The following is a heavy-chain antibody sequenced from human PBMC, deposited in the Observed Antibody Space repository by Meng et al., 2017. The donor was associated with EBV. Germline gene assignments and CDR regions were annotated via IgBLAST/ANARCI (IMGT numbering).Heavy chain of an antibody. Sequence: VQLVGAGGGLVKPGGSLKLSCAASEFTFTSAWMNWVRQAPGKGLEWVGRIRSQVDGRTADYSAPVKGRFTISRDDSKHTLYLQMNSLKIEDSAVYYCTTDEGGSRFWGQGTLVTVSS. CDR1: EFTFTSAW. CDR2: IRSQVDGRTA. CDR3: TTDEGGSRF. J-gene: IGHJ4*02. V-gene: IGHV3-15*01. D-gene: IGHD1-26*01.